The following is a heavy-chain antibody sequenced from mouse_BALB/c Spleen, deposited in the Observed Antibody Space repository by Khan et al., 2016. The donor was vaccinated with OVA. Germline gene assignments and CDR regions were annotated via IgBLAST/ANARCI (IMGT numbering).Heavy chain of an antibody. CDR2: ISYSGST. CDR1: GYSITSGYG. J-gene: IGHJ2*01. Sequence: EVKLEESGPGLVKPSQSLSLTCTVTGYSITSGYGWNWIRQFPGNKLEWMGYISYSGSTNYNPSLKSRISFTRDKSKNQSFLQLNSVTTGETATSYCARTARIAYWGQGTPLTVSS. CDR3: ARTARIAY. D-gene: IGHD1-2*01. V-gene: IGHV3-2*02.